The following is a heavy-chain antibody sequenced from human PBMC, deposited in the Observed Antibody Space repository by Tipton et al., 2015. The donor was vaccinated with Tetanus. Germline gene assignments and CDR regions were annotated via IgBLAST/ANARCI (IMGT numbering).Heavy chain of an antibody. D-gene: IGHD5-24*01. CDR3: ARDRGGYSYGFNWFDP. CDR1: GGSISSGDYY. Sequence: TLSLTCTVSGGSISSGDYYWSWIRQPPGKGLEWIGYIYYSGSTYYNPSLKSRVTISVDTSENQFSLRLNSVTAADTAVYYCARDRGGYSYGFNWFDPWGQGTLVTVSS. CDR2: IYYSGST. J-gene: IGHJ5*02. V-gene: IGHV4-30-4*01.